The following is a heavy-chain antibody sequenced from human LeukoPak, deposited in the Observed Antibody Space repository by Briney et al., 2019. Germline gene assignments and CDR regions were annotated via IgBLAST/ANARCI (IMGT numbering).Heavy chain of an antibody. V-gene: IGHV5-51*01. J-gene: IGHJ4*02. Sequence: GESLKISCKGSGXRFTSYGIGWVRQMPGKGLEWMGIIYPGDSDTRYSPSFQGQVTISADKSSSTAFLQWSSLKASDTAMYYCARRSYGDYHFDYWGQGTLVTVSS. CDR3: ARRSYGDYHFDY. CDR2: IYPGDSDT. D-gene: IGHD4-17*01. CDR1: GXRFTSYG.